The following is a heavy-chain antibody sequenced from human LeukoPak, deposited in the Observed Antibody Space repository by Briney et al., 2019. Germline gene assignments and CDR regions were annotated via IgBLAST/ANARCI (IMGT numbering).Heavy chain of an antibody. V-gene: IGHV5-51*01. D-gene: IGHD3-9*01. J-gene: IGHJ6*02. CDR1: ANTFTKNW. CDR3: ARTGADPSTGYFYYYYGMDV. Sequence: PGESLKISCKGPANTFTKNWIAWVRQTPGKGLEWMGVIHPGDSDTRYGPSFQGQVTISADKSISTVYLQWSSLKASDTAMYYCARTGADPSTGYFYYYYGMDVWGQGTTVTVSS. CDR2: IHPGDSDT.